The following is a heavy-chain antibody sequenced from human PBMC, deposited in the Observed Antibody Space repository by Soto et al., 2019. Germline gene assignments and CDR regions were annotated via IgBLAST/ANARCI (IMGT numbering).Heavy chain of an antibody. V-gene: IGHV1-8*01. CDR1: AYSINSYD. Sequence: GASVKVSCKASAYSINSYDMNWVRQATGQGLEWMGWMNPKNGNTGFAEKFQGRVKMTWNTSTGTVYLEISSLRPEDTAVYYCARGLVDSGGNCFDSWGQGTQVTVSS. J-gene: IGHJ4*02. D-gene: IGHD4-17*01. CDR2: MNPKNGNT. CDR3: ARGLVDSGGNCFDS.